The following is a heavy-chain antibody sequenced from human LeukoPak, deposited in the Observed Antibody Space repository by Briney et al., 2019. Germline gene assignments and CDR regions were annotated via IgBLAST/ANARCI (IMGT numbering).Heavy chain of an antibody. Sequence: GGSLRLSCVASGFTISTHGMHWVRQAPGKGLESVAIIFYDGSEEYHADSVKGRFTISRDNAKNSLYLQMNSLRAEDTAVYYCARDHSSGSFWGKGTTVTVSS. CDR1: GFTISTHG. D-gene: IGHD6-19*01. CDR2: IFYDGSEE. CDR3: ARDHSSGSF. V-gene: IGHV3-33*01. J-gene: IGHJ6*04.